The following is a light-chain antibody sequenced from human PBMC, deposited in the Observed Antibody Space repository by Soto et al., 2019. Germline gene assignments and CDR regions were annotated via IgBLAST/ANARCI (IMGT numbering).Light chain of an antibody. J-gene: IGKJ2*02. CDR1: DYVSSW. Sequence: EIQMTQSPSTLSASVGDRVTITCRASDYVSSWVAWYQQKPGKAPNLLIHSASTLERGVPPRFSGSGSGTEFTLAITSLQPDDFATYYCRQYNTYSWTFGQGTKL. CDR2: SAS. V-gene: IGKV1-5*03. CDR3: RQYNTYSWT.